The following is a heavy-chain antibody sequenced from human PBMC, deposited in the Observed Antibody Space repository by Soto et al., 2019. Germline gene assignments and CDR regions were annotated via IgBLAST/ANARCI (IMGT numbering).Heavy chain of an antibody. CDR1: VYIFTAYS. CDR2: VNPSGGST. CDR3: AREENCSDGICYSEYFQR. D-gene: IGHD2-15*01. V-gene: IGHV1-46*01. Sequence: VXSVKFSCNASVYIFTAYSMHWVRQAPGQGLEWMGVVNPSGGSTNYAQKFQGRITMTRDTSTSTVYMDLSSLTSEDTAVYYCAREENCSDGICYSEYFQRWGQGTLVTVSS. J-gene: IGHJ1*01.